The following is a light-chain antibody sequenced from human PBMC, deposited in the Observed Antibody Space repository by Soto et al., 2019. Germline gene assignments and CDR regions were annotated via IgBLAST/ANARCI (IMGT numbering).Light chain of an antibody. V-gene: IGLV2-14*01. CDR1: SSDVGGYNY. J-gene: IGLJ2*01. CDR3: SSYTTTSTFV. Sequence: QSVLTQPASVSGSPGQSITISCTGTSSDVGGYNYVSWYQQHPGKAPKLMIYEVSSRPSGVSNRFSGSKSGNTASLIISGLQAEDEADYYCSSYTTTSTFVFGGGTQLTVL. CDR2: EVS.